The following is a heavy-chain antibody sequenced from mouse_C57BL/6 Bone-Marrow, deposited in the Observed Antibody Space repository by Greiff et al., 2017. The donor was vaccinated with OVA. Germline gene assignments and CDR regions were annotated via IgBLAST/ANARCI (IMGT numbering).Heavy chain of an antibody. J-gene: IGHJ3*01. V-gene: IGHV14-4*01. CDR3: TTNYGSRGFAY. CDR2: IDPENGDT. D-gene: IGHD1-1*01. CDR1: GFNIKDDY. Sequence: EVKVVESGAELVRPGASVKLSCTASGFNIKDDYMHWVKQRPEQGLEWIGWIDPENGDTEYASKFQCKATITADTSSNTAYLQLSSLTSEDTAVYYCTTNYGSRGFAYWGQGTLVTVSA.